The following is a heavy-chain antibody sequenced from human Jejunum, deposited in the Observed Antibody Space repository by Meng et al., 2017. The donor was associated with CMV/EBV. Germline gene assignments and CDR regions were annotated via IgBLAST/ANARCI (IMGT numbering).Heavy chain of an antibody. Sequence: AQVVQSGGEGKKPGASVKVFCKASGYTFTNYGITWVRQAPGQGLEWMGWISAYNGDTNYAQTLQGRVTMTTDTSTSTAYMELRSLRPDDTAVYYCARVEVGITSGDYWGQGTLVTVS. V-gene: IGHV1-18*01. CDR1: GYTFTNYG. J-gene: IGHJ4*02. CDR2: ISAYNGDT. D-gene: IGHD1-26*01. CDR3: ARVEVGITSGDY.